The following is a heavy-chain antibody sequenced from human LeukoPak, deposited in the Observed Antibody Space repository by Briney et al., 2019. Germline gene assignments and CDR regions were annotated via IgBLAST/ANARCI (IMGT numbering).Heavy chain of an antibody. CDR1: GFTFSSYG. V-gene: IGHV3-33*01. J-gene: IGHJ4*02. Sequence: GGSLRLSCAASGFTFSSYGMHWVRQAPGKGLEWVAVIWYDGSNKYYADSVKGRFTISRDNSKNTLYLQMNSLRVEDTAVYYCARRAPKYYFDYWGQGTLVTVSS. CDR2: IWYDGSNK. CDR3: ARRAPKYYFDY.